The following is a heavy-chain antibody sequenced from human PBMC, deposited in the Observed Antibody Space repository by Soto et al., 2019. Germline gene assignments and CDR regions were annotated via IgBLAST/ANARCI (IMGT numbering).Heavy chain of an antibody. CDR2: IKQDGSEK. CDR3: ARDRPPEYYYYYYGMDV. V-gene: IGHV3-7*01. Sequence: PGGSLRLSCAASGFTFSSYWMSWVRQAPGKGLEWVANIKQDGSEKYYVDSVKGRFTISRDNAKNSLYLQMNSLRAEDTAVYYCARDRPPEYYYYYYGMDVWGQGTTVTISS. J-gene: IGHJ6*02. CDR1: GFTFSSYW.